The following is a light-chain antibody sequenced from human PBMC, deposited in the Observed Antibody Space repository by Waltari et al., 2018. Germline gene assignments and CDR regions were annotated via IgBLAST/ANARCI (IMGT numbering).Light chain of an antibody. CDR2: WAP. CDR1: QSLLYSSDNKNY. CDR3: QQYYTTPIT. J-gene: IGKJ5*01. Sequence: DIVMTQSPDSLAVSLGERTTINCKSSQSLLYSSDNKNYLAWYQQKPGQPPKLLIYWAPTRESGVPDRFSGSGSGTDFTLTISSLQAEDVAVYYCQQYYTTPITFGQGTRLDIK. V-gene: IGKV4-1*01.